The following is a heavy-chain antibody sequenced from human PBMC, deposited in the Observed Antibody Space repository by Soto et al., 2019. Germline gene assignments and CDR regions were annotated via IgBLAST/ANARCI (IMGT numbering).Heavy chain of an antibody. CDR1: GDSVSSSSAA. V-gene: IGHV6-1*01. CDR3: ARTRITIFGVVSYFYGMDV. D-gene: IGHD3-3*01. J-gene: IGHJ6*02. Sequence: SETLSLTCAISGDSVSSSSAAWNWIRHSPSGGLEWLGRTYYRSRWFNDYAVSVQSRIIVHADTSKNQFSLQLKSVTPEDTAVYYCARTRITIFGVVSYFYGMDVWGQGTPLTV. CDR2: TYYRSRWFN.